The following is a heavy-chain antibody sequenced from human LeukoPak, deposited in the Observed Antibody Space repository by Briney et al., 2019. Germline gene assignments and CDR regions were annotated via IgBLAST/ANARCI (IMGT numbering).Heavy chain of an antibody. V-gene: IGHV3-66*01. CDR3: ARYTVTNHYFDY. J-gene: IGHJ4*02. Sequence: RGSLRLSCAASGFTVSSNYMSWVRQAPGKGLEWVSVIYSGGSTYYADSVKGRFTISRDNSKNTLYLQMNSLRAEDTAVYYCARYTVTNHYFDYWGQGTVVTVSS. CDR2: IYSGGST. CDR1: GFTVSSNY. D-gene: IGHD4-17*01.